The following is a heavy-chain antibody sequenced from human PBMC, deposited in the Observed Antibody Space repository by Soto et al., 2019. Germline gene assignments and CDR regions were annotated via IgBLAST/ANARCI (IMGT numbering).Heavy chain of an antibody. J-gene: IGHJ5*02. CDR3: ARDARTYSSTWGEFGP. V-gene: IGHV3-21*01. CDR2: ISLYSTYI. Sequence: GGSLRLSCAASGFTFDLYSMNWVRQAPGKGLEWVSSISLYSTYIYYADSVKGRFTISRDNAKNSVYLEMNSLRVEDTAVYYCARDARTYSSTWGEFGPWGQGTLVTVS. CDR1: GFTFDLYS. D-gene: IGHD2-2*01.